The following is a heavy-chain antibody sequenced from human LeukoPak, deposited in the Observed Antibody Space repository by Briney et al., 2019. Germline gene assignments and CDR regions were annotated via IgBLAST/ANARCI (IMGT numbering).Heavy chain of an antibody. CDR1: GVTFSNYI. J-gene: IGHJ6*03. D-gene: IGHD3-10*01. V-gene: IGHV3-66*01. CDR3: ARVPRGGVYYYYYMDV. Sequence: GGSLRHSCAASGVTFSNYIKHWVPHAPGQELEWVSLIYSGGSTYYAKSVKGRFTISRDNSKNTLYLQMNSLRAEDTAVYYCARVPRGGVYYYYYMDVWGKGTTVTISS. CDR2: IYSGGST.